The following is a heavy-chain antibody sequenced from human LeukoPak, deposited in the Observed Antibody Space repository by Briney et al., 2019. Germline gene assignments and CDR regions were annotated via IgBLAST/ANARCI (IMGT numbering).Heavy chain of an antibody. CDR2: FYYSGST. Sequence: SETLSLTCTVSGGSISSSSYYWGWIRQPPGKGLGWIGSFYYSGSTYYNPSLKSRVTISVDTSKNQFSLKLNSVTAADTAVYYCARHRSSYGQTHHFDYWGQGTLVTVSS. V-gene: IGHV4-39*01. CDR3: ARHRSSYGQTHHFDY. D-gene: IGHD5-18*01. CDR1: GGSISSSSYY. J-gene: IGHJ4*02.